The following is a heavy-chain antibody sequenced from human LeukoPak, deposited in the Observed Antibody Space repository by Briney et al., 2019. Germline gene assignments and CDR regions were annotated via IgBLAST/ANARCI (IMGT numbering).Heavy chain of an antibody. CDR1: GFTFSSYS. D-gene: IGHD2-2*01. V-gene: IGHV3-21*01. Sequence: GSLRLSCAASGFTFSSYSMNWVRQAPGKGLEWVSSISSSSSYIYYADSVKGRFTISRDNAKNSLYLQMNSLRAEDTAVYYCASLVVVPAAAGGEWFDPWGQGTLVTVSS. J-gene: IGHJ5*02. CDR3: ASLVVVPAAAGGEWFDP. CDR2: ISSSSSYI.